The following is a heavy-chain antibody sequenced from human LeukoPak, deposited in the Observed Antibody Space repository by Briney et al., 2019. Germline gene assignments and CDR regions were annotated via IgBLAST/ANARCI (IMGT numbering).Heavy chain of an antibody. D-gene: IGHD1-20*01. Sequence: PSETLSLTCAVSDYSVGSGYFWGLVRQPPAKGLEWIGSSYYTGRTYYSPSLKSRLTISMDTSKIQFSLKLSSVTAADTAVYYCARDSGKGITGTVYYFDYWGQGTLVTVSS. CDR1: DYSVGSGYF. CDR2: SYYTGRT. V-gene: IGHV4-38-2*02. J-gene: IGHJ4*02. CDR3: ARDSGKGITGTVYYFDY.